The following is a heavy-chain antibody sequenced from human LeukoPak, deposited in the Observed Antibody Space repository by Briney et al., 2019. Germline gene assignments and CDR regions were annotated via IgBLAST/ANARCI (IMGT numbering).Heavy chain of an antibody. CDR1: GYTFTSYD. D-gene: IGHD2-15*01. J-gene: IGHJ4*02. V-gene: IGHV1-8*01. Sequence: ASVKVSCKASGYTFTSYDINWVRQATGQGLEWMGWMNPNSGNTGYAQKFQGRVTMTRNTSISTAYMELSSLRSEDTAVYYCARVAGYCSGGSCYSGYFDYWGQGTLVTVSS. CDR2: MNPNSGNT. CDR3: ARVAGYCSGGSCYSGYFDY.